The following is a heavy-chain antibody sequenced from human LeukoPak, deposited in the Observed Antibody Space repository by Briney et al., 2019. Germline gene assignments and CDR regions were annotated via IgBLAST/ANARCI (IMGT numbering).Heavy chain of an antibody. CDR1: GGSISSSSYY. J-gene: IGHJ4*02. V-gene: IGHV4-39*01. D-gene: IGHD3-22*01. Sequence: SETLSLTCTVSGGSISSSSYYWGWIRQPRGKGLEWIGSIYYSGSTYYNPSLKSRVTISVDTSKNQFSLKLSSVTAADTAVYYCARPHYYDSSGLIDYWGQGTLVTVSS. CDR3: ARPHYYDSSGLIDY. CDR2: IYYSGST.